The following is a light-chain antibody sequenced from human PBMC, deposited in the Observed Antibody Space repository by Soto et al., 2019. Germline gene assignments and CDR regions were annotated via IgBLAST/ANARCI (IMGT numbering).Light chain of an antibody. Sequence: IHMTQSPSSLSASVGDIFTITGRASQSVSNYLNWYQQKPGKAPTLLIYAASTLQSGVPSRISGSGSGTDFTLTISSLQPEDFATYYCQQDLRPPLTFGPGTKVDIK. CDR2: AAS. V-gene: IGKV1-39*01. CDR1: QSVSNY. CDR3: QQDLRPPLT. J-gene: IGKJ3*01.